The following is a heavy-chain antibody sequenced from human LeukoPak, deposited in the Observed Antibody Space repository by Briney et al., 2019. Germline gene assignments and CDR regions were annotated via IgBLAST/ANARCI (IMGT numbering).Heavy chain of an antibody. CDR2: IYYSGST. CDR1: GGSISSYY. CDR3: ARRYYYDSSGYKNYYYYYGMDV. D-gene: IGHD3-22*01. V-gene: IGHV4-59*12. J-gene: IGHJ6*02. Sequence: SETLSLTCTVSGGSISSYYWSWIRQPPGKGLEWIGYIYYSGSTNYNPSLKSRVTISVDTSKNQFSLKLSSVTAADTAVYYCARRYYYDSSGYKNYYYYYGMDVWGQGTTVTVSS.